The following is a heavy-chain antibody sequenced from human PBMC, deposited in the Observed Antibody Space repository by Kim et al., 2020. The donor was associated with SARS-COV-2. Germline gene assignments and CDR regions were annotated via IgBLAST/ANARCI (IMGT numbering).Heavy chain of an antibody. J-gene: IGHJ4*02. CDR3: ARVFYRLGGGYDPLYFDY. CDR1: GGSISSGSYY. Sequence: SETLSLTCTVSGGSISSGSYYWSWIRQPAGKGLEWIGRIYTSGSTNYNPSLKSRVTISVDTSKNQFSLKLSSVTAADTAVYYCARVFYRLGGGYDPLYFDYWGQGTLVTVSS. D-gene: IGHD5-12*01. V-gene: IGHV4-61*02. CDR2: IYTSGST.